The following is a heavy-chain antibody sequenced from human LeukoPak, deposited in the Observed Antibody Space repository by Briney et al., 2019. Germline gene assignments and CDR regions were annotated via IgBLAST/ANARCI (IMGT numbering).Heavy chain of an antibody. V-gene: IGHV1-18*01. J-gene: IGHJ5*02. CDR2: ISAYNGNT. D-gene: IGHD3-10*01. Sequence: ASVKVSCKASGYTFTIYGISWVRQAPGQGLEWMGWISAYNGNTNYAQKLQGRVTMTTDTSTSTAYMELRSLRSDDTAVYYCARAQPGPLWFGEAIHTPGAWFDPWGQGTLVTVSS. CDR3: ARAQPGPLWFGEAIHTPGAWFDP. CDR1: GYTFTIYG.